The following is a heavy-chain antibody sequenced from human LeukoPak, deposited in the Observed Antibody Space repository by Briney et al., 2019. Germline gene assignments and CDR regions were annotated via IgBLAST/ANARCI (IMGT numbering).Heavy chain of an antibody. Sequence: GESLTISCQTSGSTFPIYWIGWVRQLPGKGLEWMAIIYPGDSDTKYNPSFQGQVTISADKSISTAYLQWSSLKASDTAMYYCARRRSGSYSDYWGQGTLLTVSS. J-gene: IGHJ4*02. CDR3: ARRRSGSYSDY. D-gene: IGHD3-10*01. CDR1: GSTFPIYW. V-gene: IGHV5-51*01. CDR2: IYPGDSDT.